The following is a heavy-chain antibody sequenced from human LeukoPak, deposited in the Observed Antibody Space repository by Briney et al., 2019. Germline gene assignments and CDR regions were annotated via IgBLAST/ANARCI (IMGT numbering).Heavy chain of an antibody. CDR1: GFTFGSYD. D-gene: IGHD3/OR15-3a*01. CDR2: IWYDGSNK. J-gene: IGHJ4*02. CDR3: ARRKDWTFDY. Sequence: GRSLRLSCAASGFTFGSYDMHWVRQAPGKGLEWVAVIWYDGSNKYYADSVKGRFTISRDISKNTLYLQMNSLRAEDTAVYYCARRKDWTFDYWGQGTLVTVSS. V-gene: IGHV3-33*01.